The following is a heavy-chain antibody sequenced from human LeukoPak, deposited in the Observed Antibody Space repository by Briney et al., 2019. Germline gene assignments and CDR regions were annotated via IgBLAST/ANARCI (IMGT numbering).Heavy chain of an antibody. V-gene: IGHV3-9*01. Sequence: GGSLRLSCAASGFTFDDYAMHWVRQAPGKGLEWVSGISWNSGSIGYADSVKGRFTISRDNAKNSLYLQMNSLRAEDTALYYCAKDNRAGGTYYDILTGYDYFVYWGQGTLVSVSS. D-gene: IGHD3-9*01. J-gene: IGHJ4*02. CDR1: GFTFDDYA. CDR2: ISWNSGSI. CDR3: AKDNRAGGTYYDILTGYDYFVY.